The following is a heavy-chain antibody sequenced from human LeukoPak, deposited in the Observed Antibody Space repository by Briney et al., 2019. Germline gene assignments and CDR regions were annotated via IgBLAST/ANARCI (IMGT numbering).Heavy chain of an antibody. CDR1: GYTFTGYY. J-gene: IGHJ4*02. D-gene: IGHD1-26*01. V-gene: IGHV1-2*02. Sequence: ASVKVSCKASGYTFTGYYMHWVRQAPGQGLEWMGWISPNSGGTNYAQKFQGRVTMTRDTSISTAYMELSRLRSDDTAVYYCARVTHSVGATNFDYWGQGTLVTVSS. CDR3: ARVTHSVGATNFDY. CDR2: ISPNSGGT.